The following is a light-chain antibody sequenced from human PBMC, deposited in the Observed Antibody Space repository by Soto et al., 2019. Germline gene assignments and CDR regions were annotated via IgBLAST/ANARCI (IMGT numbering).Light chain of an antibody. Sequence: EIVMTQSPATLSVSPGERATLSCRASQSVSSNLAWYQQKPGQAPRLLIYGASTRATGIPARFSGSGSGTAFTLTISRLEPEDFAVYFCQQYGTSTYTFGQGTKLEIK. CDR1: QSVSSN. V-gene: IGKV3-15*01. CDR3: QQYGTSTYT. J-gene: IGKJ2*01. CDR2: GAS.